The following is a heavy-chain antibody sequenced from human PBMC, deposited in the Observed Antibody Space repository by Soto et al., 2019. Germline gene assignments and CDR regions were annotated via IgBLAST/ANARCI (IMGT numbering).Heavy chain of an antibody. CDR2: ISGSGGST. Sequence: LRLSCAASGFTFSSYAMSWVRQAPGKGLEWVSAISGSGGSTYYADSVKGRFTISRDNSKNTLYLQMNSLRAEDTAVYYCAKGDVVPAAIRSHDYYYGMDVWGQGTTVTVSS. V-gene: IGHV3-23*01. D-gene: IGHD2-2*01. CDR1: GFTFSSYA. CDR3: AKGDVVPAAIRSHDYYYGMDV. J-gene: IGHJ6*02.